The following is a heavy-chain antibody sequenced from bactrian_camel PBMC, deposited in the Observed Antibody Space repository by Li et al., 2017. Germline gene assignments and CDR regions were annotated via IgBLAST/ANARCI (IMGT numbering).Heavy chain of an antibody. CDR3: ARSRFVFRGCDLSTSGYYY. V-gene: IGHV3S40*01. Sequence: VQLVESGGGSVQAGGSLTLSCAASGFAFSNYYMYWVRQAPGKGLEWVSIIVNGGGTTLYADSVKGRFTISRDNAKNTVHLQMDSLKPEDSAMYYCARSRFVFRGCDLSTSGYYYGGQGTQVTVS. J-gene: IGHJ4*01. CDR1: GFAFSNYY. CDR2: IVNGGGTT. D-gene: IGHD5*01.